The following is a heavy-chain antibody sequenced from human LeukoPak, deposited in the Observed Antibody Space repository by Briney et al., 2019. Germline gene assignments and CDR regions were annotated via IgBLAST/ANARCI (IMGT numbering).Heavy chain of an antibody. CDR1: GFPFSSRA. Sequence: GGSLRLSCAASGFPFSSRAMSWVRQAPGKGLEWVSGISSSGDYTYYTDSVKGRFTISRDNSQNTLYLQLDSLRVEDTAIYYCAKEIYAYGSRGFDYWGQGSLVTVSS. CDR3: AKEIYAYGSRGFDY. V-gene: IGHV3-23*01. J-gene: IGHJ4*02. CDR2: ISSSGDYT. D-gene: IGHD3-10*01.